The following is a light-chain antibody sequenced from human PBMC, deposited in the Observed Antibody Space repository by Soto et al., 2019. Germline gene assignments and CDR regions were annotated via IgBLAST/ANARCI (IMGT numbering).Light chain of an antibody. V-gene: IGLV2-8*01. J-gene: IGLJ2*01. CDR1: SSDVGGYNY. CDR3: SSYAGSKGV. Sequence: QSFLTQPRSASGYAGQSVTISCNGTSSDVGGYNYVSWYQQHPGKAPKLMIYEVSKRPSGVPDRFSGSKSGNTASLTVSGLQAEDEADYYCSSYAGSKGVFGGGTKVTVL. CDR2: EVS.